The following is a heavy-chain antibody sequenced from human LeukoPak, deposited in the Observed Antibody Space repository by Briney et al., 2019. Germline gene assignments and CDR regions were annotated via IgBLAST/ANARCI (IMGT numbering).Heavy chain of an antibody. CDR2: INPNSGGT. CDR1: GYTFTGDY. Sequence: ASVKVSCKASGYTFTGDYMHGVRQAPGQGLEWMGRINPNSGGTNCAQKFQGRVTMTRDTSISTAYMELSRLRSDDTAVYYCARDGKRWNYGILNYWGQGTLVTVSS. V-gene: IGHV1-2*06. D-gene: IGHD1-7*01. J-gene: IGHJ4*02. CDR3: ARDGKRWNYGILNY.